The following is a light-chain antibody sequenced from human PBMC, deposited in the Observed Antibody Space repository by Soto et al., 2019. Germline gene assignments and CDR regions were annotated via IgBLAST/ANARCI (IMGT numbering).Light chain of an antibody. Sequence: QSVLTQPRSVSGSPGKSVTISSTGTSSDIGGYNYVSWYQQHPGKAPKLMIYDVNRRPSGVPDRFSGSKSGNTASLTISGLQAEDEAEYYCCSYEGSYTWVFGGGTKLTVL. CDR2: DVN. CDR3: CSYEGSYTWV. J-gene: IGLJ3*02. V-gene: IGLV2-11*01. CDR1: SSDIGGYNY.